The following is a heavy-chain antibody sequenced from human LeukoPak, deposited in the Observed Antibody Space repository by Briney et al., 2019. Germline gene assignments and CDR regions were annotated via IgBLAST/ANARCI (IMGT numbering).Heavy chain of an antibody. Sequence: GGSLRLSCAASGFTFSSYSMNWVRQAPGKGLEWVSYIGAAGSTIYYADSVKGRFTISKDNAKNMLYLQMNSLRAEDTAVYYCATDRNGGKYYVYWGQGTLVTVSS. D-gene: IGHD1-26*01. CDR2: IGAAGSTI. J-gene: IGHJ4*02. CDR1: GFTFSSYS. CDR3: ATDRNGGKYYVY. V-gene: IGHV3-48*01.